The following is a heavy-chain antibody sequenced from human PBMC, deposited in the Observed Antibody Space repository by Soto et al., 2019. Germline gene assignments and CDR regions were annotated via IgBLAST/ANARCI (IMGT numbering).Heavy chain of an antibody. D-gene: IGHD2-2*01. CDR1: GFTFSSYA. J-gene: IGHJ3*02. V-gene: IGHV3-30-3*01. CDR2: ISYDGSNK. CDR3: AKGSCSSTSCYNAFDI. Sequence: GGPLRLSYAASGFTFSSYAMHWVRQAPGKGLEWVAVISYDGSNKYYADSVKGRFTISRDNSKNTLYLQMNSLRAEDTAVYYCAKGSCSSTSCYNAFDIWGQGTMVTVSS.